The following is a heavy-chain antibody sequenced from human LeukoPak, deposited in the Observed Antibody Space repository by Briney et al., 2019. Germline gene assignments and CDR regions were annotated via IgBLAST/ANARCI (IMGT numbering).Heavy chain of an antibody. V-gene: IGHV3-74*03. Sequence: ETGGSLILSCAASGFTLGNYWMHWVRQAPGKGLVWVSRGDGDGSHSTYADSVKGRFTISRDNAENTLYLQMNRLTGEDTAVYYCAYSDHFDTWGQGTLVTVSS. J-gene: IGHJ4*02. D-gene: IGHD4-17*01. CDR2: GDGDGSHS. CDR1: GFTLGNYW. CDR3: AYSDHFDT.